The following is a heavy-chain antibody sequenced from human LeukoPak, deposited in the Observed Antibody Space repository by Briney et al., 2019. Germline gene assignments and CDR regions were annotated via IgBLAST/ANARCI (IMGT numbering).Heavy chain of an antibody. CDR1: GFTFDDYA. D-gene: IGHD3-22*01. V-gene: IGHV3-43D*03. J-gene: IGHJ4*02. CDR2: ISWDGGST. Sequence: GGSLSLSGAASGFTFDDYAMHWVGQAPGKGLEWVSLISWDGGSTYYVDSVKGRFTISRDNSKNSLYLQMNSLRAEDTALYYCAKERDSSGSTLDYWGQGTLVTVSS. CDR3: AKERDSSGSTLDY.